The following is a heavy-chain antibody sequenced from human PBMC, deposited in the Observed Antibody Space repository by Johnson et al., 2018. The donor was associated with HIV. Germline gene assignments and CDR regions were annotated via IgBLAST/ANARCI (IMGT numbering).Heavy chain of an antibody. V-gene: IGHV3-30*03. Sequence: QVQLVESGGGVVQPGRSLRLSCAASGFTFSSYGMHWVRQAPGKGLEWVAVISYDGRNKYYADSVKGRFTISRDNSKNTLYLQMNRLRADDTALYYCARTTDSSPGAFDIWGQGTMVTVSS. J-gene: IGHJ3*02. D-gene: IGHD6-19*01. CDR1: GFTFSSYG. CDR2: ISYDGRNK. CDR3: ARTTDSSPGAFDI.